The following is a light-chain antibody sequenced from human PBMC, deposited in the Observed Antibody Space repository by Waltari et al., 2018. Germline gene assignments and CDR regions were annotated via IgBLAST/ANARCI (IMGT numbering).Light chain of an antibody. CDR1: SSNIGAGYA. CDR3: QSYDNRLNASV. Sequence: QSVLTQLPSVSGAPGQRVTVGCTGSSSNIGAGYAVHWYQHLPGTAPNPRIYGNSNRPSGVPDRFSGSKSGTSASLAITGLQAEDEADYYCQSYDNRLNASVFGGGTKLTVL. V-gene: IGLV1-40*01. CDR2: GNS. J-gene: IGLJ3*02.